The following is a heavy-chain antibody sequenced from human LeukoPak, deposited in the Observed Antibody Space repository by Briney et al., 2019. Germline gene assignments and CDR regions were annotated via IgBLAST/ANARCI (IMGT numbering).Heavy chain of an antibody. CDR3: ATGELEPDYAFDY. J-gene: IGHJ4*02. Sequence: ASVKVSCKASGGTFSSYAISWVRQAPGQGLEWMGGIIPIFGTANYAQKFQGRVTMTEDTSTDTAYMELSSLRSEDTAVYYCATGELEPDYAFDYWGQGTLVTVSS. CDR1: GGTFSSYA. V-gene: IGHV1-69*06. D-gene: IGHD1-1*01. CDR2: IIPIFGTA.